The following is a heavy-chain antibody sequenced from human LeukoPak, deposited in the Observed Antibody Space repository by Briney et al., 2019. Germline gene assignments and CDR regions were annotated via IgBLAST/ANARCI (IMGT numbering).Heavy chain of an antibody. D-gene: IGHD2-21*02. CDR3: AKGVKYIVMVTAQHYFDY. CDR1: GFTFSSYG. Sequence: PGGSLRLSCAASGFTFSSYGMHWVRQAPGKGLEWGAVISYDGSNKYYADSVKGRFTISRDNSKNTLYLQMNTLRADDTAVYYCAKGVKYIVMVTAQHYFDYWGQGTLVTVSS. CDR2: ISYDGSNK. V-gene: IGHV3-30*18. J-gene: IGHJ4*02.